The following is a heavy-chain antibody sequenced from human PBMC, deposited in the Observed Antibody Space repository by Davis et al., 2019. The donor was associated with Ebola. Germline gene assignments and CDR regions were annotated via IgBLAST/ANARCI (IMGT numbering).Heavy chain of an antibody. J-gene: IGHJ4*02. CDR2: IYYSGST. Sequence: PSETLSLTCTVSGGSISSYYWSWIRQPPGKGLEWIGYIYYSGSTNYNPSLKSRVTISVDTSKNQFSLKLSSVTAADTAVYYCARGRRNIVVVVAARHFDYWGQGTLVTVSS. V-gene: IGHV4-59*12. CDR1: GGSISSYY. D-gene: IGHD2-15*01. CDR3: ARGRRNIVVVVAARHFDY.